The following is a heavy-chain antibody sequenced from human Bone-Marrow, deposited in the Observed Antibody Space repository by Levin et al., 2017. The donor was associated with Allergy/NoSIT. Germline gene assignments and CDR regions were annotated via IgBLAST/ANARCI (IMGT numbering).Heavy chain of an antibody. J-gene: IGHJ4*02. CDR1: GFTFSSYS. V-gene: IGHV3-21*01. D-gene: IGHD2-15*01. CDR2: ISSSSSYI. CDR3: ARDSSIVVVVAATPIKRKNPFDY. Sequence: PGGSLRLSCAASGFTFSSYSMNWVRQAPGKGLEWVSSISSSSSYIYYADSVKGRFTISRDNAKNSLYLQMNSLRAEDTAVYYCARDSSIVVVVAATPIKRKNPFDYWGQGTLVTVSS.